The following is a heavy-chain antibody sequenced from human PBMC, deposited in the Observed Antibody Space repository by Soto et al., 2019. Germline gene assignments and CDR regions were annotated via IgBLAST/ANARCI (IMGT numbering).Heavy chain of an antibody. D-gene: IGHD2-8*01. CDR1: GGSISSSSYY. J-gene: IGHJ1*01. CDR2: IYYSGST. Sequence: PSETLSLTCTVSGGSISSSSYYWGWIRQPPGKGLEWIGSIYYSGSTYYNPSLKSRVTISVDTSKNQFSLKLTSVTAADTAVYFYATAYGNALYTYWGQGTQVLGSA. CDR3: ATAYGNALYTY. V-gene: IGHV4-39*01.